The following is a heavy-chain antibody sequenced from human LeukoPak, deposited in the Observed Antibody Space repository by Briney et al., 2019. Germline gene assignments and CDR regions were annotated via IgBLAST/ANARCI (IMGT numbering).Heavy chain of an antibody. V-gene: IGHV3-30*18. CDR1: GFTFSSYG. CDR3: AKDQGSYGFMWELLLDY. Sequence: GGSLRLSCAASGFTFSSYGMHWVRQAPGKGLEWVAVISYAGSNTYYADSVKGRLTISRDNSKNTLYLQMNSLRAEDTAVYYCAKDQGSYGFMWELLLDYWGQGTLVTVSS. J-gene: IGHJ4*02. CDR2: ISYAGSNT. D-gene: IGHD1-26*01.